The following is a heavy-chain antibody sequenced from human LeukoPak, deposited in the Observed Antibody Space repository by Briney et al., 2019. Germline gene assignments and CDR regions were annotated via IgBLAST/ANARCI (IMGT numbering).Heavy chain of an antibody. CDR1: GGSISSSNW. J-gene: IGHJ4*02. Sequence: SGTLSLTCAVSGGSISSSNWWSWVRQPPGKGLEWIGETYHSGSTNYNPSLKSRVTISVDKSKNQFSLKLSSVTAADTAVYYCASRYCSGGSCSRVVDYWGQGTLVTVSS. CDR3: ASRYCSGGSCSRVVDY. V-gene: IGHV4-4*02. CDR2: TYHSGST. D-gene: IGHD2-15*01.